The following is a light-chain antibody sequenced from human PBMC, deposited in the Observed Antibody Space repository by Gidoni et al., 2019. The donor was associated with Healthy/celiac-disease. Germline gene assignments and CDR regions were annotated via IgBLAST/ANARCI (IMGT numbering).Light chain of an antibody. J-gene: IGKJ2*01. CDR3: QKYNSAPYT. V-gene: IGKV1-27*01. Sequence: DIQMTQSPSSLSASVGDRVTITCRASQGISNYLGWYQQKPGSVPKLLIYAASTFQSGAPSRFSGSGSGTVFTLTISSLQPEYVATYSRQKYNSAPYTFGQGTKLEIK. CDR2: AAS. CDR1: QGISNY.